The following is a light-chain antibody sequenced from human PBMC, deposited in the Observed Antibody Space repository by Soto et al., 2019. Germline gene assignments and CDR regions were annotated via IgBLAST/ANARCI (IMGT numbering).Light chain of an antibody. CDR1: QSVSSN. CDR2: GAS. J-gene: IGKJ2*01. CDR3: QQYNNWPPYT. V-gene: IGKV3-15*01. Sequence: EIVMTQSPATLSVSPGERATLSCRASQSVSSNLAWYQQKLGQAPRHLIYGASTRATGITARFSGSGSGTEFTLTISSLQSEDFAVYYCQQYNNWPPYTFGQGTNLEIK.